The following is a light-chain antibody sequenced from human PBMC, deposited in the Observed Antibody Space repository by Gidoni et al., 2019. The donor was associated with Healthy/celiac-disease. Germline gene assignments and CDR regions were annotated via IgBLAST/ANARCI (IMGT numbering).Light chain of an antibody. V-gene: IGLV2-23*02. CDR3: CSYGGSSTLWV. Sequence: QSALTQPASVSGSPGQSITISCTGTSSDVGRITLSPGTNSTQAKPPKLIIYEVSKRPSAVSNRFSGSKSGNTASLTIAGLQAEDEADYYCCSYGGSSTLWVFGGGTKLTVL. J-gene: IGLJ3*02. CDR1: SSDVGRIT. CDR2: EVS.